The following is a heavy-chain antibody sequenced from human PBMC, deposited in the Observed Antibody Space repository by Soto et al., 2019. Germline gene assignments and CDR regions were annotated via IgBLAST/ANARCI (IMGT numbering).Heavy chain of an antibody. CDR1: GFTFSSYA. J-gene: IGHJ5*02. Sequence: GGSLRLSCAASGFTFSSYAMSWVRQAPGKGLEWVSAISGSGGSTYYADSVKGRFTISRDNSKNTLYLQMNSLRAEDTAVYYCAETYYDFWSGYPVGAWGQGTLVTVSS. CDR3: AETYYDFWSGYPVGA. CDR2: ISGSGGST. V-gene: IGHV3-23*01. D-gene: IGHD3-3*01.